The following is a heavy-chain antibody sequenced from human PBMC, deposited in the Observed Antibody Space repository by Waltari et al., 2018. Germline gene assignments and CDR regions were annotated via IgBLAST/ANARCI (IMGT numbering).Heavy chain of an antibody. CDR3: AKSSGSYYEVFDY. Sequence: EVRLVESGGGLVQPGGSLRLSCAASGFAFANYGMSWVRQAPGRRVECVSSISCSGGTTYYADSVKGRFTMSKDNSKNTLFLQMNSLRVDDTADYYCAKSSGSYYEVFDYWGRGTLVTVSS. V-gene: IGHV3-23*04. CDR1: GFAFANYG. J-gene: IGHJ4*02. CDR2: ISCSGGTT. D-gene: IGHD1-26*01.